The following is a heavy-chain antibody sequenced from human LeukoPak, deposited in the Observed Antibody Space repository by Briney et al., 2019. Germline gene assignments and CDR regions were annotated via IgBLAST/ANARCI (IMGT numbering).Heavy chain of an antibody. CDR1: GGSISTYY. CDR2: VHHSGSP. V-gene: IGHV4-59*01. J-gene: IGHJ4*02. CDR3: ARSGSAGVIFFDL. Sequence: SETLSLTCTVSGGSISTYYLSWIRQSPGKGLEWIGYVHHSGSPNYSPSLGSRATMSVDTSNNEFSLNLKPVAAADTAVYFCARSGSAGVIFFDLWGQGTLVTVSS. D-gene: IGHD1-26*01.